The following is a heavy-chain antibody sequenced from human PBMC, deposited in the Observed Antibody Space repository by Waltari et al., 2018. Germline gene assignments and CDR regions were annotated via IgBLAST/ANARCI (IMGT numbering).Heavy chain of an antibody. D-gene: IGHD3-22*01. J-gene: IGHJ4*02. CDR3: AGSYYYDSSGLDY. CDR1: GGSISSGGYS. V-gene: IGHV4-30-2*01. Sequence: QLQLQESGSGLVKPSQTLSLTCAVSGGSISSGGYSWSWIRQPPGKGLEWIGYIYHSGSTYYNPSLKSRVTISVDRSKNQFSLKLSSVTATDTAVYYCAGSYYYDSSGLDYWGQGTLVTVSS. CDR2: IYHSGST.